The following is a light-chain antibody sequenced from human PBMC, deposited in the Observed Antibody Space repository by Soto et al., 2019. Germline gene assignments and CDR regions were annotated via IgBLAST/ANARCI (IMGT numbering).Light chain of an antibody. Sequence: QSALTQPASVSGSPGQSNTISCTGTSSDIGAFTFVSWYQQHPGKVPKLMIFDVNRRPSGVSDRFSGSKSGNTASLTISGLQAEYEGDYYCSSYTSSSTHVFGSGTKLTVL. CDR3: SSYTSSSTHV. CDR1: SSDIGAFTF. J-gene: IGLJ1*01. CDR2: DVN. V-gene: IGLV2-14*03.